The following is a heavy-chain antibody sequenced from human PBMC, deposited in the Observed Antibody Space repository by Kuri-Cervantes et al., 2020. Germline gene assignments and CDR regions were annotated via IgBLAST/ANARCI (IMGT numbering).Heavy chain of an antibody. CDR1: GYTFTGYY. CDR2: INPNSGGT. V-gene: IGHV1-2*02. D-gene: IGHD1-14*01. Sequence: ASVKVSCKASGYTFTGYYMHWVRQAPGQGLEWMGWINPNSGGTSYAQKFQCRVTMTRDTYITTVYLDLSRLRSDDTAVYYCARDVHNVDYFDAWGQGTLVTVSS. J-gene: IGHJ4*02. CDR3: ARDVHNVDYFDA.